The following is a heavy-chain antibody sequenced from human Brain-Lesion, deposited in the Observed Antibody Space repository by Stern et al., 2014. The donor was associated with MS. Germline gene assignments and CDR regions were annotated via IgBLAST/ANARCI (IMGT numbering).Heavy chain of an antibody. V-gene: IGHV4-39*01. CDR1: GGSISSSTYY. CDR2: IYYSGFT. J-gene: IGHJ4*02. CDR3: ARHDSVPRPSQLYSARDRGPGYFDY. D-gene: IGHD1-26*01. Sequence: MQLVESGPGLVKPSETLSLTCTVSGGSISSSTYYWAWIRQPPGKGLEWIGNIYYSGFTYYNPSLKSRVTTSVDMSKNQFSLKLSSVTAADTAIYYCARHDSVPRPSQLYSARDRGPGYFDYWGQGTLVTVSS.